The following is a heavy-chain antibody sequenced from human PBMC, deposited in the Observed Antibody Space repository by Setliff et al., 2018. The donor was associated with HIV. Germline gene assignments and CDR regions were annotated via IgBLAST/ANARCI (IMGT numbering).Heavy chain of an antibody. D-gene: IGHD5-12*01. J-gene: IGHJ4*02. CDR1: SGCY. Sequence: SGCYWGWIRQPPGKGLEWIGEINHRGSTNYNPYLKNRVTISVDTSKSQFPLNLSSLTAADTAVYYCARGTGYIGYDYSFDYWGQGTLVTVSS. CDR3: ARGTGYIGYDYSFDY. CDR2: INHRGST. V-gene: IGHV4-34*13.